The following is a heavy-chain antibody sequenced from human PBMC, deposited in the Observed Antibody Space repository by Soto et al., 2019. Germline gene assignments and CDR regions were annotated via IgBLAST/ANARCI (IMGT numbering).Heavy chain of an antibody. V-gene: IGHV3-33*01. Sequence: GGSLRLSCAASGIIFSGYGMHWVRQAPGKGLEWVAVIWSDGTNKYYADSVKGRFTISRDNSKSTLYLQMNSLRAEDTAVYYCARDRLNFYGSSGYFHPFDYWGQGTLVTVSS. D-gene: IGHD3-22*01. CDR1: GIIFSGYG. CDR2: IWSDGTNK. J-gene: IGHJ4*02. CDR3: ARDRLNFYGSSGYFHPFDY.